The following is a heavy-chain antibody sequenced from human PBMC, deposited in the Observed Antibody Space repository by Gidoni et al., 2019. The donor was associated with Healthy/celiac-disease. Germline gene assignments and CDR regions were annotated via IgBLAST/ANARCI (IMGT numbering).Heavy chain of an antibody. CDR2: IYTSGST. D-gene: IGHD3-16*01. CDR1: GGSISSYY. CDR3: ARTMITFGGSNAFDI. V-gene: IGHV4-4*07. J-gene: IGHJ3*02. Sequence: QVQLQESGPGLVKPSETLSLTCTVPGGSISSYYWSWIRQPAGKGLEWIGRIYTSGSTNYNPSLKSRVTMSVDTSKNQFSLKLSSVTAADTAVYYCARTMITFGGSNAFDIWGQGTMVTVSS.